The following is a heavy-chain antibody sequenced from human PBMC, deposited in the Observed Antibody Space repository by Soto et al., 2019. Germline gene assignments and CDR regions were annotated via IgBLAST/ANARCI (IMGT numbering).Heavy chain of an antibody. CDR2: IIPIFGTA. V-gene: IGHV1-69*13. CDR1: GRTFSSYA. D-gene: IGHD4-17*01. Sequence: SVKVSCKASGRTFSSYAISLVRQAPGQGLERMGGIIPIFGTANYAQKFQGRVTITADESTSTAYMELSGLRSEDTAVYYCALRTYGDPPRWFDPWGQATLVTVSS. J-gene: IGHJ5*02. CDR3: ALRTYGDPPRWFDP.